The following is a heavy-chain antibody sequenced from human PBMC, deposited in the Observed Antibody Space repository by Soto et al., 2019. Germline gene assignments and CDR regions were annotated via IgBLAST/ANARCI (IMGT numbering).Heavy chain of an antibody. J-gene: IGHJ4*02. CDR3: ARAHYFGSGTSYTLYY. CDR1: GFTFSNYC. CDR2: ISDDGVSK. Sequence: XGSLRVSCAASGFTFSNYCMHWVRQAPGKGLEWVAVISDDGVSKYYADSVQGRFTISRDNSESAVFLQMNSLRPDDTALYFCARAHYFGSGTSYTLYYWGQGTQVTVSS. V-gene: IGHV3-30*03. D-gene: IGHD3-10*01.